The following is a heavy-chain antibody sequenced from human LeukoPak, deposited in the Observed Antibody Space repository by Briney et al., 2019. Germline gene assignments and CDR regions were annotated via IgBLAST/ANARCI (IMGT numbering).Heavy chain of an antibody. D-gene: IGHD5-18*01. V-gene: IGHV1-18*01. Sequence: ASVKVSCKASGYTFTSYGVSWVRQAPGQGLEWMGWISVYNDNIRYAQKFEGRVTMTTDLYTSTAYMELRSLRSDDTAVYYCATGFDTAMVQSVDYWGQGTLVTVSS. CDR1: GYTFTSYG. CDR3: ATGFDTAMVQSVDY. CDR2: ISVYNDNI. J-gene: IGHJ4*02.